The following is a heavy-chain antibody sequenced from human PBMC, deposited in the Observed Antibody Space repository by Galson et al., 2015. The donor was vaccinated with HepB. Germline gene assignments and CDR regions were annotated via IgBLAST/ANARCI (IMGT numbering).Heavy chain of an antibody. CDR1: GFIFSNYW. CDR3: ARGRPDGEDY. D-gene: IGHD4-17*01. CDR2: MNQDGSEK. Sequence: SLRLSCAASGFIFSNYWMTWVRQAPGKGLEWVANMNQDGSEKYYVDSVKGRFTISRDNAKNSLYLQMNGLRAEDTAVYYCARGRPDGEDYWGQGTLVTVSS. J-gene: IGHJ4*02. V-gene: IGHV3-7*03.